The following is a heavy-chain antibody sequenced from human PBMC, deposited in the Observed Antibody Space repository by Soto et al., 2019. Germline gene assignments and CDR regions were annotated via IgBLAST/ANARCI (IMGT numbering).Heavy chain of an antibody. Sequence: GGSLRLSCAASGFTFSSYAMSWVRQAPGKGLEWVSAISGSGGSTYYADPVKGRFTISRDNSKNTLYLQMNSLRAEDTAVYYCAKDQRDDVVVVAATNFDYWGQGTLVTVSS. CDR1: GFTFSSYA. J-gene: IGHJ4*02. CDR2: ISGSGGST. V-gene: IGHV3-23*01. CDR3: AKDQRDDVVVVAATNFDY. D-gene: IGHD2-15*01.